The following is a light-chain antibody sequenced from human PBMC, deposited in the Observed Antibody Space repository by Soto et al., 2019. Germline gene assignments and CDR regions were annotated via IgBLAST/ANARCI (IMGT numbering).Light chain of an antibody. V-gene: IGLV1-44*01. CDR3: VAWDDSLNGPL. CDR1: SSNIGSNT. J-gene: IGLJ2*01. CDR2: TDS. Sequence: QSVLTQPPSASGTPGQVVTISCSGNSSNIGSNTVNWYQHLPGTAPKLLIYTDSLRPSGVPGRFTAFKSGTSASLAISGLQSEDEADYYCVAWDDSLNGPLFGGGTKVTVL.